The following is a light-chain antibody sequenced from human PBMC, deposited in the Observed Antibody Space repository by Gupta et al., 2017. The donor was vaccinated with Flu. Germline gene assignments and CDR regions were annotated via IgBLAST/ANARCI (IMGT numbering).Light chain of an antibody. CDR1: QGISKY. CDR2: TAS. V-gene: IGKV1-39*01. Sequence: DIEMTQSPSSLSASIGDKVTITCRASQGISKYVNWYQQKPGKAPKLLIPTASTLHSGVPSIFSGSGSGTDFTLTSSGLQPEDFATYYCQQRYRLVTFGQGTKVEMK. CDR3: QQRYRLVT. J-gene: IGKJ1*01.